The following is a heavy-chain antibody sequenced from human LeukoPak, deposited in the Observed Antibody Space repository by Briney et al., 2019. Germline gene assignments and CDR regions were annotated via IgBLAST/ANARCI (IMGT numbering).Heavy chain of an antibody. Sequence: ASVKVSCKASGYTFTTYKINGVRQAPGQGLEWMGIINPSGGSTSYAQKFQGRITMTRDTSTSTAYIELSSLRSEDTAVYYCARDYLKVVLAATAPSAGHMDNWGQGTLVTVSS. V-gene: IGHV1-46*01. CDR3: ARDYLKVVLAATAPSAGHMDN. CDR2: INPSGGST. CDR1: GYTFTTYK. J-gene: IGHJ4*02. D-gene: IGHD2-15*01.